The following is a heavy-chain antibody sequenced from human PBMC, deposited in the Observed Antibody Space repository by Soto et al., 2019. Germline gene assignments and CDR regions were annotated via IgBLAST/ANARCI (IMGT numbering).Heavy chain of an antibody. Sequence: SVKVYCKDSGGTFSSYAISWVRQAPRQGLEWMGGIIPIFGTANYSQKFQGRVPITADESTSTAYMELSSLRSEDTAVYYGARDNGAGSPWYNWLDPWGQETLVTLSS. V-gene: IGHV1-69*01. CDR2: IIPIFGTA. CDR3: ARDNGAGSPWYNWLDP. J-gene: IGHJ5*02. D-gene: IGHD2-8*01. CDR1: GGTFSSYA.